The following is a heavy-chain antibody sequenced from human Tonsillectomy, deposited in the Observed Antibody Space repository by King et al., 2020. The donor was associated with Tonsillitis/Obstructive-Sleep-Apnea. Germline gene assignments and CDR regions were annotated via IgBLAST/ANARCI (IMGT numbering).Heavy chain of an antibody. CDR3: VKGSAGEYYYYYMDV. J-gene: IGHJ6*03. CDR2: ISGNGGSA. Sequence: VQLVESGGGLVQPGGSLRLSCSASGFTFSSYAMHWVRQAPGKGLEYVSGISGNGGSAYSADSMKGKFTISRDNSKNTLYLHMSGLRVEDTAVYYCVKGSAGEYYYYYMDVWGKGTTVTVSS. V-gene: IGHV3-64D*06. D-gene: IGHD6-13*01. CDR1: GFTFSSYA.